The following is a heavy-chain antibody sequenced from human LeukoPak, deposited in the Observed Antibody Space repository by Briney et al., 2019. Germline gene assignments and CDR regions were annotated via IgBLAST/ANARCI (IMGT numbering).Heavy chain of an antibody. D-gene: IGHD2-21*02. CDR2: IWYDGRNK. Sequence: GGSLRLSCAASGFTFSSYGMHWVRQAPGKGLEWVAVIWYDGRNKHYADSVKGRFTISRDNSKNTLYLQMNSLRAEDTAVYYCVRVVTVSNTDPAFDIWGQGTRVTVSS. V-gene: IGHV3-33*01. J-gene: IGHJ3*02. CDR1: GFTFSSYG. CDR3: VRVVTVSNTDPAFDI.